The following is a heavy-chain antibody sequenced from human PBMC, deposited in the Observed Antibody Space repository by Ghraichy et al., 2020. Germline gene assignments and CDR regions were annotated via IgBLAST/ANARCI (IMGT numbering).Heavy chain of an antibody. CDR2: IIPIFGTA. Sequence: SAKVSCKASGGTFSSYAISWVRQAPGQGLEWMGGIIPIFGTANYAQKFQGRVTITADESTSTAYMELSSLRSEDTAVYYCARRFNEAYYYGMDVWGQGTTVTVSS. CDR3: ARRFNEAYYYGMDV. CDR1: GGTFSSYA. J-gene: IGHJ6*02. V-gene: IGHV1-69*13. D-gene: IGHD2-8*01.